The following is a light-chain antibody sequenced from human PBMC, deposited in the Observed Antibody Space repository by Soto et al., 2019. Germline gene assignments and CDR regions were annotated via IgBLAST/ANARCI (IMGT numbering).Light chain of an antibody. CDR3: LQGTHWPRT. CDR1: QSLVHSDGNTY. Sequence: DVVMTQSPLSLPVTLGQQASISCRSSQSLVHSDGNTYLNWFQQRPGQSPRRLIYRVSNRDSGVPDRVSGSGSGTDFTLKISRVEADDVGVYYCLQGTHWPRTFGQGTKVDI. V-gene: IGKV2-30*02. CDR2: RVS. J-gene: IGKJ1*01.